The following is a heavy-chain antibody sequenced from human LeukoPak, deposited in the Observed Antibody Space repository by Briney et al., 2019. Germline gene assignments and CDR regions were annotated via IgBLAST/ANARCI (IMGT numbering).Heavy chain of an antibody. D-gene: IGHD2-15*01. CDR1: GFTVSSNY. CDR2: IHTSGST. CDR3: ARVICSGGSCRFDY. V-gene: IGHV4-4*07. Sequence: GSLRLSCAASGFTVSSNYMSWVRQPAGKGLEWIGRIHTSGSTNYNPSLKSRVTMSVDTSKNKFSLKLSSVTAADTAVYYCARVICSGGSCRFDYWGQGTLVTVSS. J-gene: IGHJ4*02.